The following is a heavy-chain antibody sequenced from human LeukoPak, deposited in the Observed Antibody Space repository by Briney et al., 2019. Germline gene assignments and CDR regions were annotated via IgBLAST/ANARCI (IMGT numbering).Heavy chain of an antibody. D-gene: IGHD6-13*01. CDR3: ARRYSSSWADY. J-gene: IGHJ4*02. CDR2: INPIFGTA. Sequence: SVKVSCKASGGTFSSYAISWVRQAPGQGLEWMGGINPIFGTANYAQKFQGRVTITADESTSTAYMEMKSLRSDDTAIYYCARRYSSSWADYWGQGTLVTVSS. V-gene: IGHV1-69*13. CDR1: GGTFSSYA.